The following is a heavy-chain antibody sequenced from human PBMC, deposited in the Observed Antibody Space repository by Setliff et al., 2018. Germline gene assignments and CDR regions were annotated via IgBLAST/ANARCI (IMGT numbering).Heavy chain of an antibody. Sequence: PGGSLRLSCAVSGFTVSSNYMSWVRQAPGKGLEWVSVIYSGGSTYYTDSVKGRFTISRDNSKNTLYLQMNSLRAEDTAVYYCARTCSGSGCYAGLESWGQGTPVTVSS. D-gene: IGHD2-15*01. J-gene: IGHJ4*02. CDR2: IYSGGST. CDR3: ARTCSGSGCYAGLES. CDR1: GFTVSSNY. V-gene: IGHV3-66*02.